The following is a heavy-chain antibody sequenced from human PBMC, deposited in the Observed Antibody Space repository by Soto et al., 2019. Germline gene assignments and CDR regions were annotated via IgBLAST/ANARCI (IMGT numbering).Heavy chain of an antibody. D-gene: IGHD3-10*01. CDR2: IYHSGST. Sequence: KSSETLSLTCAVTSGDYWGWIRQPPGKGLEWIGTIYHSGSTYYNPSLKSRLTISVDMSKNQLSLTLTSVTAADTAVYYCARTRGSLRDAFDIWGQGTMVTVSS. V-gene: IGHV4-38-2*01. J-gene: IGHJ3*02. CDR3: ARTRGSLRDAFDI. CDR1: SGDY.